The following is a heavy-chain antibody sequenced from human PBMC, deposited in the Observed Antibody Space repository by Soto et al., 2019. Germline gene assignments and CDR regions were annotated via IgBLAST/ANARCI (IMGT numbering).Heavy chain of an antibody. J-gene: IGHJ6*02. V-gene: IGHV1-8*01. D-gene: IGHD3-3*01. Sequence: GASVKVSCKASGYTFTSYDINWVRQATGQGLEWMGWMNPNSGNTGYAQKFQGRVTMTRNTSISTAYMELSSLRSEDTAVYYCARVERGVLEWLSIYYYYGMDVWGQGTTVTVSS. CDR1: GYTFTSYD. CDR3: ARVERGVLEWLSIYYYYGMDV. CDR2: MNPNSGNT.